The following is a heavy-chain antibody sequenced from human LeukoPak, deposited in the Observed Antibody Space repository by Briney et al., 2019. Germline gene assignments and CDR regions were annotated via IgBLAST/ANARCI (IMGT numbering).Heavy chain of an antibody. CDR1: GFTFSSYG. J-gene: IGHJ6*03. V-gene: IGHV3-30*18. Sequence: GGSLRLSCAASGFTFSSYGMHWVRQAPGKGLEWVAVISYDGSNKYYADSVKGRFTISRDNSKNMLYLQMNSLRAEDTAVYYCAKDQGHYYYYMDVWGKGTTVTVSS. CDR2: ISYDGSNK. CDR3: AKDQGHYYYYMDV.